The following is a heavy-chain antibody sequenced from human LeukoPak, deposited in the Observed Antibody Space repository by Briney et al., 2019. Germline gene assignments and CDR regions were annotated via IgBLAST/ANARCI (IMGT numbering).Heavy chain of an antibody. CDR1: GGSVSGYY. CDR2: ISHRGRT. CDR3: ARVPLRFLEPFDY. J-gene: IGHJ4*02. Sequence: PSETLSLTCAVYGGSVSGYYWSWIRQPPEKGLEWIGEISHRGRTHYTPSLQSRVTMSVDTSKNQFALNLNSVTAADMAVYYCARVPLRFLEPFDYWGQGILVTVSS. D-gene: IGHD3-3*01. V-gene: IGHV4-34*01.